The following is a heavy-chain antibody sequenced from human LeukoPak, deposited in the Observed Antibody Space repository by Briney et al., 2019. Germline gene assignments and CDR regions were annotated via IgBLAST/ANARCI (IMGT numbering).Heavy chain of an antibody. CDR3: ARVRLDSSERNLDAFEN. J-gene: IGHJ3*02. Sequence: GGSLRLSCAASGFTVSSNYMSWVRQAPGKGLEWVSSIYSGGSTYYADSVKGRFTISRDNSKNTVYLQMNSLRAEDTAVYFCARVRLDSSERNLDAFENWGQGTTVTVSS. CDR2: IYSGGST. D-gene: IGHD1-14*01. CDR1: GFTVSSNY. V-gene: IGHV3-53*01.